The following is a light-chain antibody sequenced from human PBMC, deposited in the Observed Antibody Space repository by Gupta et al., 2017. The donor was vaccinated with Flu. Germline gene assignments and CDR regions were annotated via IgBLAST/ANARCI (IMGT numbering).Light chain of an antibody. CDR1: QSISVL. Sequence: PSSVSVSVGDTVTITCRASQSISVLLACSHHKPGEAPKLLLSAPSSSETGIPTRFSGSGSGTDITLTISRLLPEDFAPYYFQHRSTFPWTFGQGTRVEIK. CDR2: APS. V-gene: IGKV1-12*01. J-gene: IGKJ1*01. CDR3: QHRSTFPWT.